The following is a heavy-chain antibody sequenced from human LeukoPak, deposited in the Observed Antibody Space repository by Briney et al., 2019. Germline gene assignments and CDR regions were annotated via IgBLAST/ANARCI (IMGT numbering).Heavy chain of an antibody. Sequence: PSETLSLTCSVSGDSITSSKYYWGWIRQSPEKGLEWLASFYYNGATYFNPSLDSRLTISEDTSKNQISLKLSSVTAADTAVYYCARDLKLDGSSGYYAFDIWGQGTMVTVSS. CDR1: GDSITSSKYY. J-gene: IGHJ3*02. CDR2: FYYNGAT. D-gene: IGHD3-22*01. CDR3: ARDLKLDGSSGYYAFDI. V-gene: IGHV4-39*07.